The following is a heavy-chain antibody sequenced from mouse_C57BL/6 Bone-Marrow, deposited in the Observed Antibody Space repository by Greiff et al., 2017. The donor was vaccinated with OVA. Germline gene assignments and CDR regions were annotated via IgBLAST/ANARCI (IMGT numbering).Heavy chain of an antibody. J-gene: IGHJ1*03. CDR2: INPNNGGT. D-gene: IGHD1-1*01. CDR1: GYTFTDYN. V-gene: IGHV1-18*01. Sequence: EVKLQESGPELVKPGASVKIPCKASGYTFTDYNMDWVKQSHGKSLEWIGDINPNNGGTIYNQKFKGKATLTVDKSSSTAYMELRSLTSEDTAVYYCARITTVRDWYFDVWGTGTTVTVSS. CDR3: ARITTVRDWYFDV.